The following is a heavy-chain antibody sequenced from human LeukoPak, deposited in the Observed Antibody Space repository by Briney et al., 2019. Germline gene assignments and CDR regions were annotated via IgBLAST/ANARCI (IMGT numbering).Heavy chain of an antibody. Sequence: PSETLSLTCTVSGGSISSSNYYWGWIRQSPGKGLEWIGSIYYSGSTYYNPSLKSRVTISVDTSKNQFPLKLSSVTAAATAVYYCARRRHGYCSTNTCYRWGQGILVTVSS. J-gene: IGHJ4*02. CDR2: IYYSGST. CDR1: GGSISSSNYY. V-gene: IGHV4-39*01. CDR3: ARRRHGYCSTNTCYR. D-gene: IGHD2-2*02.